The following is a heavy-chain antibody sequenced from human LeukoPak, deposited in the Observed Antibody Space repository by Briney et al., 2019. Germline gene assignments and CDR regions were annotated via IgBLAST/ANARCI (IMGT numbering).Heavy chain of an antibody. CDR1: GGSISSGDYY. D-gene: IGHD5-12*01. Sequence: SQTLSLTCTVSGGSISSGDYYWSWIRQPPGKGLEWIGYIYYSGSTYYNPSLRSRVTISVDTSKNQFSLKLSSVTAADTAVYYCASYSGNNYYGMDVWGQGTTVTVSS. V-gene: IGHV4-30-4*01. J-gene: IGHJ6*02. CDR2: IYYSGST. CDR3: ASYSGNNYYGMDV.